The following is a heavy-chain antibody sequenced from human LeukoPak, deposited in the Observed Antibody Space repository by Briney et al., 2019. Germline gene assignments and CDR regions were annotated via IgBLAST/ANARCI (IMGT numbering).Heavy chain of an antibody. CDR3: ARDRRYYDSSGTVYFDAMDV. Sequence: SETLSLTCTVSGGSISSYYWTWIRQPPGKGLEWIGYIYYGGSTNYNPSLKSRVTISVDTSKNQFSLKLTSVTAADTAVYYCARDRRYYDSSGTVYFDAMDVWGQGTTVTVSS. CDR1: GGSISSYY. V-gene: IGHV4-59*01. CDR2: IYYGGST. J-gene: IGHJ6*02. D-gene: IGHD3-22*01.